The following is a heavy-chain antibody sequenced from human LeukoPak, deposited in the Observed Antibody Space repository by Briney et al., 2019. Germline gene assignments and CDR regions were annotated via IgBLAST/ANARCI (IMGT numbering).Heavy chain of an antibody. Sequence: GESLKISCKGSGYSFTSYGIGWVRQMPGKGLEWMGIIYPGDSDTRYSPSFQGQVTISADKSISTAYLQWSSLKASDTAMYYCARRGRYSSGWFPADFDYWGQGTLVTVSS. CDR1: GYSFTSYG. V-gene: IGHV5-51*01. D-gene: IGHD6-19*01. J-gene: IGHJ4*02. CDR3: ARRGRYSSGWFPADFDY. CDR2: IYPGDSDT.